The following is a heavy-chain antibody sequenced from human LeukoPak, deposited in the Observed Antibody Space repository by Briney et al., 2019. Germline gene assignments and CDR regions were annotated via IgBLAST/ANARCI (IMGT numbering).Heavy chain of an antibody. J-gene: IGHJ3*02. Sequence: SETLPLTCTVSGASFSSGSYYWSWIRQPPGKGLEWIGYIYYSGSTNYNPSLKSRVTISVDTSKNQFSLKLSSVTAADTAVYYCARESSGYSAFDIWGQGTMVTVSS. CDR1: GASFSSGSYY. V-gene: IGHV4-61*01. CDR3: ARESSGYSAFDI. D-gene: IGHD3-22*01. CDR2: IYYSGST.